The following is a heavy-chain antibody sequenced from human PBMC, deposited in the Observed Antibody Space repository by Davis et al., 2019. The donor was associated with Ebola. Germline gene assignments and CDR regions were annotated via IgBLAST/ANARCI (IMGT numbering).Heavy chain of an antibody. CDR2: IWYDGSNK. Sequence: GESLKISCAASGFTFSSYGMHWVRQAPGKGLEWVAVIWYDGSNKYYADSVKGRFTISRDNSKNTLYLQMNSLRAEDTAVYYCAREGSSTYFDYWGQGTLVTVSS. J-gene: IGHJ4*02. D-gene: IGHD1-26*01. CDR1: GFTFSSYG. CDR3: AREGSSTYFDY. V-gene: IGHV3-33*01.